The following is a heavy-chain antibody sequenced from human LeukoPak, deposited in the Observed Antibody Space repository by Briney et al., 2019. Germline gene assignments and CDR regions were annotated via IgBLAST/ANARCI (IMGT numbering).Heavy chain of an antibody. Sequence: GGPLTLSCAASGFSFSPYPMGGVRQAPGKGRQWLSGISDRGDVTFHADRVRARFPISRHNPKNTLYLQMHAQRPGHTPELHFATSLFTSATGTGRAFHNWGHGTMVTVSS. J-gene: IGHJ3*02. D-gene: IGHD1-1*01. CDR2: ISDRGDVT. V-gene: IGHV3-23*01. CDR1: GFSFSPYP. CDR3: ATSLFTSATGTGRAFHN.